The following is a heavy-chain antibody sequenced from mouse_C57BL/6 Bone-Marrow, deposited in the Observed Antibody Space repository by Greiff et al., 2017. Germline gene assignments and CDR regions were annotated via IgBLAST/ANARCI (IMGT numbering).Heavy chain of an antibody. V-gene: IGHV1-55*01. J-gene: IGHJ4*01. CDR3: AREGRVGYYGSSYVYYAMDY. CDR2: IYPGSGST. CDR1: GYTFTSYW. Sequence: QVQLQQPGAELVKPGASVKMSCKASGYTFTSYWITWVKQRPGQGLEWIGDIYPGSGSTNYNEKFKSKATLTVDTSSSTAYMQISSLTSEDSAVYYCAREGRVGYYGSSYVYYAMDYWGQGTSVTVSS. D-gene: IGHD1-1*01.